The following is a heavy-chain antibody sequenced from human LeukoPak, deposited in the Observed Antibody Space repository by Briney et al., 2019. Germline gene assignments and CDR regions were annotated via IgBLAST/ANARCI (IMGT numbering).Heavy chain of an antibody. CDR3: AREGASSGSYSY. D-gene: IGHD1-26*01. V-gene: IGHV3-64*01. J-gene: IGHJ4*02. CDR2: ISSNGDST. CDR1: GFTFSKYA. Sequence: PGGSLRLSCAASGFTFSKYAMHWVPQAPGKGLEYASAISSNGDSTIYANSVQGRFTISRDNSKNTLYLQMGSLRVEDMGVYYCAREGASSGSYSYWGQGTLVTVSS.